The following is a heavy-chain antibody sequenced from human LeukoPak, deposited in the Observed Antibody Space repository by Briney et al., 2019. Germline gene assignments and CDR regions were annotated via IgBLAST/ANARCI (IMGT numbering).Heavy chain of an antibody. CDR2: INHSGST. CDR1: GGSFSGYY. D-gene: IGHD5-12*01. CDR3: ARGRVPSVYIVATLDY. V-gene: IGHV4-34*01. J-gene: IGHJ4*02. Sequence: SETLSLTCAVYGGSFSGYYWSWIRQPPGKGLEWIGEINHSGSTNYNPSLKSRVTISVDTSKNQFSLELSSVTAADTAVYYCARGRVPSVYIVATLDYWGQGTLVTVSS.